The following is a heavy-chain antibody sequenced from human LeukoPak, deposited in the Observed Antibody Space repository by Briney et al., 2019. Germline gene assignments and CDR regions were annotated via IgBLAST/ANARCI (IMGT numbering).Heavy chain of an antibody. CDR3: ARDGHSRAYFDY. V-gene: IGHV4-59*01. CDR1: GGSISSYY. CDR2: IYYSGST. J-gene: IGHJ4*02. Sequence: SETLSLTCTVSGGSISSYYWSWIRQPPGKGLEWIGYIYYSGSTNYNPSLKSRVTISVDTSKNQFSLKLSSVTAADTAVYYCARDGHSRAYFDYWGQGTLVTVSS.